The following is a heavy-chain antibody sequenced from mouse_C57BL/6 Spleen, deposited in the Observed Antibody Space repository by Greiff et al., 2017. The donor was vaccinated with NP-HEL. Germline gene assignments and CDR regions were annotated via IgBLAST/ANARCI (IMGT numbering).Heavy chain of an antibody. J-gene: IGHJ2*01. CDR1: GYSITSGYY. CDR3: ARGVYYYGSSYFDY. Sequence: EVKLMESGPGLVKPSQSLSLTCSVTGYSITSGYYWNWIRQFPGNKLEWMGYISYDGSNNYNPSLKNRISITRDTSKNQFFLKLNSVTTEDTATYYCARGVYYYGSSYFDYWGQGTTLTVSS. CDR2: ISYDGSN. D-gene: IGHD1-1*01. V-gene: IGHV3-6*01.